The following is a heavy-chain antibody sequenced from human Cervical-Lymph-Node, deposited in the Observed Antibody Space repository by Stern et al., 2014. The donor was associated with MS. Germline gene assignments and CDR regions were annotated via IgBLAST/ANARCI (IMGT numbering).Heavy chain of an antibody. D-gene: IGHD3-10*01. CDR2: ISYDGSNK. CDR3: ATTHGPYSATNSAGRYSYYGMDV. V-gene: IGHV3-30*04. CDR1: GFTFSDYA. Sequence: QVQLVESGGGVVQPGRSLRLSCVASGFTFSDYAMHWVRQAPGKGLEWVAVISYDGSNKYYADSVKGRFTISRNNSNNTVYLQINSLRPEDTAVYYCATTHGPYSATNSAGRYSYYGMDVWGQGTTAAVSS. J-gene: IGHJ6*02.